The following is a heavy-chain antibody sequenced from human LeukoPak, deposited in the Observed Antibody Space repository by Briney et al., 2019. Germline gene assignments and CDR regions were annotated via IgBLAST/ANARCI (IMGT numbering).Heavy chain of an antibody. CDR3: ARELYFDWSQRGFDY. CDR2: IKQDGSET. V-gene: IGHV3-7*05. CDR1: GFTFSSFW. D-gene: IGHD3-9*01. J-gene: IGHJ4*02. Sequence: GGSLRLSCAASGFTFSSFWMTWVRQAPGKGLEWVANIKQDGSETNYVDSVKGRFTISRDNAKSSLYLQMNSLRAEDTAVYYCARELYFDWSQRGFDYWGQGTLVTVSS.